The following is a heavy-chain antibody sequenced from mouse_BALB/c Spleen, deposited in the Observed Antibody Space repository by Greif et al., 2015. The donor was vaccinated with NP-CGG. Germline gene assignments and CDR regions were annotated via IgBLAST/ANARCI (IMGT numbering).Heavy chain of an antibody. V-gene: IGHV3-8*02. CDR3: ARYYDGSSYYFDY. CDR2: ISSSGST. J-gene: IGHJ2*01. CDR1: GDSITSGY. Sequence: EVHLVESGPSLVKPSQTLSLTCSVTGDSITSGYWNWIRKFPGNKLEYMGYISSSGSTYYNPSLNSRISITRDTSKNQYYLQWNYVTTEDTATYYCARYYDGSSYYFDYWGQGTTLTVSA. D-gene: IGHD1-1*01.